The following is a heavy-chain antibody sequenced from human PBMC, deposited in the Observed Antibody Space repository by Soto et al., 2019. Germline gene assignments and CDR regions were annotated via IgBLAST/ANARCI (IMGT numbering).Heavy chain of an antibody. V-gene: IGHV3-21*01. J-gene: IGHJ3*02. Sequence: GGSLRLSCAASGFTFSSYSMNWVRQAPGKGLEWVSSISSSSYIYYADSVKGRFTISRDNAKNSLYLQMNSLRAEDTAVYYCARDLLVNYYDSSGYKGAFDIWGQGTMVTVSS. CDR3: ARDLLVNYYDSSGYKGAFDI. D-gene: IGHD3-22*01. CDR2: ISSSSYI. CDR1: GFTFSSYS.